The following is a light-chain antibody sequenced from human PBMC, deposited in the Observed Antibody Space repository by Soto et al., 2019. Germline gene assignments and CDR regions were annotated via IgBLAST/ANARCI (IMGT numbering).Light chain of an antibody. CDR1: SSNIGAGYD. J-gene: IGLJ3*02. CDR3: ISYIPSTTTHWV. Sequence: QAVVTQPPSVSGAPGQRVTISCTGSSSNIGAGYDVHWYQQLPGTAPKVLIYGNSNRPSGVPDRFSGSKSGTSASLAITGLQAEDEADYYCISYIPSTTTHWVFGGGTKLTVL. CDR2: GNS. V-gene: IGLV1-40*01.